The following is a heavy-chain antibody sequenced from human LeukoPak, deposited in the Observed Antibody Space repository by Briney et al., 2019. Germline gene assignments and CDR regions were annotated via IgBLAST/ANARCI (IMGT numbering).Heavy chain of an antibody. CDR3: ARYMTNGDAFDI. Sequence: SETLSLTCTVSGGSISSSDYYWSWIRQHPGRGLEWIGYIYYSGSTYYNPSLKSRVTISVDTSKNQFSLKLSSVTAADTAVYYCARYMTNGDAFDIWGQGTMVTVSS. CDR1: GGSISSSDYY. V-gene: IGHV4-30-4*08. J-gene: IGHJ3*02. D-gene: IGHD4-11*01. CDR2: IYYSGST.